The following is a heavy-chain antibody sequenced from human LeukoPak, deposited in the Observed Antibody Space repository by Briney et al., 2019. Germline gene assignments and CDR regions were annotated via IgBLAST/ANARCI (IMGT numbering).Heavy chain of an antibody. CDR1: GFTFSSYW. V-gene: IGHV3-7*01. Sequence: PGGSLRLSCAASGFTFSSYWMSWVRQAPGKGLEWVANIKQDGSEKYYVGSVKGRFTISRDNAKKSLYLQMNSLRAEDTAVYYCARDSGYYYDSSGYYISGYFDYWGQGTLVTVSS. CDR3: ARDSGYYYDSSGYYISGYFDY. D-gene: IGHD3-22*01. CDR2: IKQDGSEK. J-gene: IGHJ4*02.